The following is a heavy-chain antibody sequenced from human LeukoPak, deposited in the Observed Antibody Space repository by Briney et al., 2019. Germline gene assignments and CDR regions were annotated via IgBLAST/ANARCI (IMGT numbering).Heavy chain of an antibody. CDR2: IIPIFGTA. Sequence: GASVKVSCKASGGTFSGYAISWVRQAPGQGLEWMGGIIPIFGTANYAQKFQGRVTITTDESTSTAYMELSSLRSEDTAVYYCARDQRPHYYDSSGSDNWFDPWGQGTLDTVSS. CDR3: ARDQRPHYYDSSGSDNWFDP. CDR1: GGTFSGYA. V-gene: IGHV1-69*05. J-gene: IGHJ5*02. D-gene: IGHD3-22*01.